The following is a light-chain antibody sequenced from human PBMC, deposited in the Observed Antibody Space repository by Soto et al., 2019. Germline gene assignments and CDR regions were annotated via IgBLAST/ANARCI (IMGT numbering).Light chain of an antibody. Sequence: QSVLTQPPSVSGAPGQRVTISCTGSSSNIGAGYDVHWYQQLPGTAPKVLIYDNNKRPSGVPDRFSGSKSGTSASLAITGLQAEDEADYYCHSYDVSLSGPVFGGGTKLTVI. CDR1: SSNIGAGYD. CDR2: DNN. V-gene: IGLV1-40*01. CDR3: HSYDVSLSGPV. J-gene: IGLJ2*01.